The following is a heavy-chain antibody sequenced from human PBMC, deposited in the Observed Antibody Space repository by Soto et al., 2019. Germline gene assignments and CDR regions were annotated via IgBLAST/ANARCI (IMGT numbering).Heavy chain of an antibody. CDR3: ARGSGYPMYNWFDP. J-gene: IGHJ5*02. Sequence: PSETLSLTCTVSGGSISSYYWSWIRQPPGKGLEWIGYIYYSGSTNYNPSLKSRVTISVDTSKNQFSLKLSSVTAADTAVYYCARGSGYPMYNWFDPWGQGTLVTVSS. CDR1: GGSISSYY. V-gene: IGHV4-59*01. CDR2: IYYSGST. D-gene: IGHD3-3*01.